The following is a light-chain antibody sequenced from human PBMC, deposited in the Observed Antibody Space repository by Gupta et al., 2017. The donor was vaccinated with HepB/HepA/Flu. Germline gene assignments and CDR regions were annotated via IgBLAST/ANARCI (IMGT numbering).Light chain of an antibody. J-gene: IGLJ1*01. CDR3: CSYADSYTYV. Sequence: QSALTQPRSVSGSPGPSVTISCTGTSSDVGGYKYVSWYQQHPGKAPKLMIYDVSKRPSGVPDRFSGSKPGNTASLTISGLQAEDEADYYCCSYADSYTYVFGTGTEVTVL. V-gene: IGLV2-11*01. CDR2: DVS. CDR1: SSDVGGYKY.